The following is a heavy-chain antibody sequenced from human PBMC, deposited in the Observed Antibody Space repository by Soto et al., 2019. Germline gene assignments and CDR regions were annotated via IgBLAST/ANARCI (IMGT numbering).Heavy chain of an antibody. Sequence: QVQLVQSGAEVKKPGASVKVSCKASGYTFTSYGISWVRQAPGQGLEWMGWISAYNGNTNYAQKLQGRVTMTTDTSTSTAYMELRSLRSDDTAAYYGARESRIPPATQETRYCSSTSCSYGYFDLWCRGTLVTVSS. V-gene: IGHV1-18*01. D-gene: IGHD2-2*01. CDR3: ARESRIPPATQETRYCSSTSCSYGYFDL. J-gene: IGHJ2*01. CDR2: ISAYNGNT. CDR1: GYTFTSYG.